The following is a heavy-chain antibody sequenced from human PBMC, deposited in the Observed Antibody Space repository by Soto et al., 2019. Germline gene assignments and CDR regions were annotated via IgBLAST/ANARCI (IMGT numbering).Heavy chain of an antibody. J-gene: IGHJ4*02. Sequence: QVQLQQWGAGLLKPSETLSLNCAVTGGSLSGYYWSWIRQPPGKGLEWIGEVKDGGHTNYSPSLSGRVTISSDRANSQFSLRLNSVTAADTGVDYCARGQEGVAATHWDQGSLVTVSS. CDR1: GGSLSGYY. CDR3: ARGQEGVAATH. D-gene: IGHD6-25*01. CDR2: VKDGGHT. V-gene: IGHV4-34*01.